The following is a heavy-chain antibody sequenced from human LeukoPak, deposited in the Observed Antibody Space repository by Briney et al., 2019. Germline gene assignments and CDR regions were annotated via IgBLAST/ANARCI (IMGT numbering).Heavy chain of an antibody. J-gene: IGHJ4*02. CDR2: IYYSGST. CDR1: GGSISSGDYY. Sequence: PSQTLSLTCTVSGGSISSGDYYWSWIRQPPGKGLEWIGYIYYSGSTYYNPSLKSRVTISIDTSKNQFSLKLSSVTAADPAVYYCARHAEQWLVDPLFDYWGQGTLVTVSS. V-gene: IGHV4-30-4*01. D-gene: IGHD6-19*01. CDR3: ARHAEQWLVDPLFDY.